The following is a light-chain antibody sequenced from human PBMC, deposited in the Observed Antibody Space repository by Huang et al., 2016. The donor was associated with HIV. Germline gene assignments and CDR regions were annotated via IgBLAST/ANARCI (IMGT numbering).Light chain of an antibody. CDR3: QQSDSTPYT. V-gene: IGKV1-39*01. J-gene: IGKJ2*01. CDR2: AAS. Sequence: DTQMTQSPSSLSASVGGRVPITCRASQIIRDYLNWYQQKRGKAPKFLIYAASSLQSGVPSRFIGSGYGTDFTLTISSLQPEDFATYYCQQSDSTPYTFGQGTKLEIK. CDR1: QIIRDY.